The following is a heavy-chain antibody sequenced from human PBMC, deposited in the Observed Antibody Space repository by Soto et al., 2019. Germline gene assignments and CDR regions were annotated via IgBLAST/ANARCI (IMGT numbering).Heavy chain of an antibody. CDR1: GYTFTSYA. CDR3: ARGPAIGFLEWLLGAPGP. J-gene: IGHJ5*02. D-gene: IGHD3-3*02. V-gene: IGHV1-3*01. Sequence: ASVKVSCKASGYTFTSYAMHWVRQAPGQRLEWMGWINAGNGNTKYSQKFQGRVTITRDTFASTAYMELSSLRSEDTAVYYCARGPAIGFLEWLLGAPGPWGQGTLVTVSS. CDR2: INAGNGNT.